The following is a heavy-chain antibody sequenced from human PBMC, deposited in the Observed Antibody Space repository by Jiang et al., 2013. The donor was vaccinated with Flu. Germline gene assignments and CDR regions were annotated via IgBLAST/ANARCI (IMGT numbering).Heavy chain of an antibody. D-gene: IGHD3-22*01. J-gene: IGHJ6*03. V-gene: IGHV1-69*01. CDR2: IIPIFGAT. Sequence: VQLVESGAEVKKPGSSVKVSCKPSGGTFSDYPISWLRQAPGQGLEWMGGIIPIFGATNYAERFQGRLTIIADESTSTAYMELSSLRSDDTAVYYCARNVQVRSYYDSSGYYDYYYYMDVWGKGTTVTVSS. CDR3: ARNVQVRSYYDSSGYYDYYYYMDV. CDR1: GGTFSDYP.